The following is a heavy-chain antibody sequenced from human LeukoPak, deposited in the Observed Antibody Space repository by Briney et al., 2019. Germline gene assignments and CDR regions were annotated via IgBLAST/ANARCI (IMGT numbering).Heavy chain of an antibody. J-gene: IGHJ4*02. CDR3: ARAVGDDTEASFDY. Sequence: TLSLTCTVSGGSISSYYWSWIRQPPGKGLEWIGYIYYSGSTNYNPSLKSRVTISVDTSKNQFSLKLSSVTAADTAVYYCARAVGDDTEASFDYWGQGTLVTVSS. D-gene: IGHD1-26*01. V-gene: IGHV4-59*08. CDR2: IYYSGST. CDR1: GGSISSYY.